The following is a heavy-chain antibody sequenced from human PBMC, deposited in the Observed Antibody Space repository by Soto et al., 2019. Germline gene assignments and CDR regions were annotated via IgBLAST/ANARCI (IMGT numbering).Heavy chain of an antibody. V-gene: IGHV3-11*06. CDR3: ASSGYLLPHPNY. D-gene: IGHD3-22*01. Sequence: QVPLVESGGGLVKPGGSLRLSCAASGFTFSDYYMSWIRQAPGKGLEWVSYISSSSSYTNYADSVKGRFTISRDNAKNSLYLQINSLRAEDTAVYYCASSGYLLPHPNYWGQGTLVTVSS. J-gene: IGHJ4*02. CDR2: ISSSSSYT. CDR1: GFTFSDYY.